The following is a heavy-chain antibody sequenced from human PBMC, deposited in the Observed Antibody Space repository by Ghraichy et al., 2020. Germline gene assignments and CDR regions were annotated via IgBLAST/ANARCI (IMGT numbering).Heavy chain of an antibody. V-gene: IGHV3-11*01. CDR3: ARFSVTCFDY. Sequence: GESLNISCAVSGFTFSDYYMTWIRQAPGKGLEWISYISRSGSAIYYADSVEGRFTISRDNSKDSLYLQMNSLRAEDTAVYYCARFSVTCFDYWGQGTLVTVSS. J-gene: IGHJ4*02. CDR2: ISRSGSAI. D-gene: IGHD2/OR15-2a*01. CDR1: GFTFSDYY.